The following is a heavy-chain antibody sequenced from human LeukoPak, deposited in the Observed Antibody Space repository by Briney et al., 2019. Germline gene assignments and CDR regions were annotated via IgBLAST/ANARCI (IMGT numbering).Heavy chain of an antibody. CDR3: ATDRVVGATTTSFDY. CDR2: IIPILGIA. D-gene: IGHD1-26*01. J-gene: IGHJ4*02. CDR1: GGTFSSYA. V-gene: IGHV1-69*04. Sequence: GASVKVSCKASGGTFSSYAISWVRQASGQGLEWMGRIIPILGIANYAQKFQGRVTMTEDTSTDTAYMELSSLRSEDTAVYYCATDRVVGATTTSFDYWGQGTLVTASS.